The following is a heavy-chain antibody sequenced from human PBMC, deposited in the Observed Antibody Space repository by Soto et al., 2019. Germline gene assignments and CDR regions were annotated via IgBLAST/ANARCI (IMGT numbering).Heavy chain of an antibody. CDR3: ARVRGGSSGYYYSLFDY. CDR2: IYYSGST. V-gene: IGHV4-30-4*01. CDR1: GGSISSGDYY. Sequence: QVQLQESGPGLVKPSQTLSLTCTVSGGSISSGDYYWSWIRQPPGKGLEWIGYIYYSGSTYYNPSLKSRVTISVDTSKHQFSLKLSSVTAADTAVYYCARVRGGSSGYYYSLFDYWGQGTLVTVSS. J-gene: IGHJ4*02. D-gene: IGHD3-22*01.